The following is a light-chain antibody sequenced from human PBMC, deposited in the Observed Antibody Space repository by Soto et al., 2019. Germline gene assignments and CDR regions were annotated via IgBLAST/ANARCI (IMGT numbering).Light chain of an antibody. CDR3: QQYTSWPIT. CDR1: QRVGSNY. J-gene: IGKJ5*01. CDR2: GIS. Sequence: ELVLTQSPATLSVSPGERATLSCRASQRVGSNYLAWYQQKPGQAPRLLIYGISARATGIPDRFSGSGSGTEFPLTISRLQSEDFAVYYCQQYTSWPITFGQGTRLEIK. V-gene: IGKV3-15*01.